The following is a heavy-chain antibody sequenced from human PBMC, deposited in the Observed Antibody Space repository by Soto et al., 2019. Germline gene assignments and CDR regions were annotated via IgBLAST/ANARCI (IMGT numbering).Heavy chain of an antibody. CDR1: GFTFRSYG. CDR3: VGRGNQNWGDY. J-gene: IGHJ4*02. V-gene: IGHV3-33*01. D-gene: IGHD7-27*01. Sequence: QVQLVESGGGVVQPGRSLRLSCAASGFTFRSYGMHWVRQAPGKGLEWVSSIWYDGNNKYYADSVKGRFTISRDNSRNTLFLQMNSLRAEDTALSCCVGRGNQNWGDYWGQGTQVTVSS. CDR2: IWYDGNNK.